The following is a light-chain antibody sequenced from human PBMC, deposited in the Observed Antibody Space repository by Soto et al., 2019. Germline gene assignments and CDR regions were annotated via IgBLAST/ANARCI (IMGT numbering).Light chain of an antibody. J-gene: IGKJ4*01. Sequence: DIQMTQSPFSLSASVGDRVTITCRASQSVSNYLNWYQQKPGKAPKVLIYVASSLQSGVPSRFSGSGSRTYFTLTISSLQPEDFATYYCQQSYSTPLTFGGGTKVEIK. CDR3: QQSYSTPLT. CDR2: VAS. CDR1: QSVSNY. V-gene: IGKV1-39*01.